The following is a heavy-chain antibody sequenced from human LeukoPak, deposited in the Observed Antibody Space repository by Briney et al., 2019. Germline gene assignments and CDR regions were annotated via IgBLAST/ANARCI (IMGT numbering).Heavy chain of an antibody. D-gene: IGHD2-15*01. CDR1: GGSISSSSYY. CDR3: AVVAANFHYYSMAV. V-gene: IGHV4-39*01. J-gene: IGHJ6*03. CDR2: IYYSGST. Sequence: SETLSLTCTVSGGSISSSSYYWGWIRQPPGKGLEWIGSIYYSGSTYYNPSLKSRVTISVDTSKNQFSLKLSSVTAADTAVYYCAVVAANFHYYSMAVWGKGTTVTVSS.